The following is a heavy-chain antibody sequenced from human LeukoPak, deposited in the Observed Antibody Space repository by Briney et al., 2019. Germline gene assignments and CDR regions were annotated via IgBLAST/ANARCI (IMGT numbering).Heavy chain of an antibody. J-gene: IGHJ4*02. D-gene: IGHD2-8*01. CDR3: ARISEWAYFDS. CDR2: MYTSGTT. V-gene: IGHV4-61*02. Sequence: SETLSLTCAISGDSVSGGPYCWSWVRQSAGKGLEWICRMYTSGTTNYSPYLQSRVTMTMDTSKNQVSLELRSVTAADTGTYFCARISEWAYFDSWGPGTLVTVSS. CDR1: GDSVSGGPYC.